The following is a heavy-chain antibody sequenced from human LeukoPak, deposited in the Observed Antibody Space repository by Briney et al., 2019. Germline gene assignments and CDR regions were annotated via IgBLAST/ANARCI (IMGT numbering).Heavy chain of an antibody. J-gene: IGHJ4*02. Sequence: GGSLRLSCAASGFIFSSYGMHRVRQAPGKGLEWVAVIWYGGSNKNYADSVKGRFTISRDDSKNTLFLQMNSLRAEDTAVYYCANRHMWGQGTLVTVSS. V-gene: IGHV3-33*08. CDR2: IWYGGSNK. D-gene: IGHD2-21*01. CDR1: GFIFSSYG. CDR3: ANRHM.